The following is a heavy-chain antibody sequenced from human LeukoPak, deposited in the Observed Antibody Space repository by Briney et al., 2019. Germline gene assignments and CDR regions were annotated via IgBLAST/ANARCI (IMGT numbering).Heavy chain of an antibody. D-gene: IGHD3-22*01. CDR3: ARGAWLPFDAFDI. V-gene: IGHV3-7*01. Sequence: GGSLRLSCAASGFTFSSYWMSWVRQAPGKGLEWVANIKQDGSEKYYVDSVKGRFTISRDNAKNSLYLQMNSLRAEGTAVYYCARGAWLPFDAFDIWGQGTMVTVSS. CDR1: GFTFSSYW. J-gene: IGHJ3*02. CDR2: IKQDGSEK.